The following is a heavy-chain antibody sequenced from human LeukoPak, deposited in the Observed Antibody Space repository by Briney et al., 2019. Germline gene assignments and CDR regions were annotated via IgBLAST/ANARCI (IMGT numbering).Heavy chain of an antibody. D-gene: IGHD3-22*01. CDR2: INSDGSIT. J-gene: IGHJ4*02. Sequence: PGGSLRLSCAASGFTFSSYWMHWVRQAPGKGLVWVSRINSDGSITTYADSVKGRFTISRDNAKNTLYPQMSSLRAEDTAVYYCARADYYDRTLPFGYWGQGTLVTVSS. V-gene: IGHV3-74*01. CDR1: GFTFSSYW. CDR3: ARADYYDRTLPFGY.